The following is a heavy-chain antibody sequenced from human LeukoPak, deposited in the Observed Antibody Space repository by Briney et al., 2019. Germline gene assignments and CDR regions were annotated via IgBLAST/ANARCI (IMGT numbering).Heavy chain of an antibody. CDR2: LNPNSGDT. J-gene: IGHJ4*02. CDR3: TRGRRILVGDTNAGDFFDF. Sequence: GASVKVSCKASGYTFSDYYIHWVRQAPGQGLEWMGWLNPNSGDTYSAQKFQGRDTMTRDTSISTAYIEVSRLRSDDTAVYYCTRGRRILVGDTNAGDFFDFWGQGPLVTVSS. V-gene: IGHV1-2*02. CDR1: GYTFSDYY. D-gene: IGHD1-26*01.